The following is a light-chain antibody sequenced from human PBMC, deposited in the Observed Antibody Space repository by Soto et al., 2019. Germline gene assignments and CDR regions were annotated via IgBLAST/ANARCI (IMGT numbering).Light chain of an antibody. V-gene: IGKV3-15*01. J-gene: IGKJ1*01. CDR2: GAS. Sequence: EIVMTQSPATLPVSPGGRATFSPRASQSVSSNLAWYQKKPGQAPRLLXFGASIRATGIPARFSGSGSGTELTLTISSLQSEDFAVYYCQHYNNWPPWTFGQGTKVDI. CDR3: QHYNNWPPWT. CDR1: QSVSSN.